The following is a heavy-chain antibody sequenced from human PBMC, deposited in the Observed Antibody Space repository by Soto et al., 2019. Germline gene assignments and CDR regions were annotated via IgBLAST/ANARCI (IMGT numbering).Heavy chain of an antibody. CDR3: ARDEFITGTTHYYYMDV. Sequence: KPSETLSLTCTVSGGSISSGGYYWSWIRQHPGKGLEWIGYIYYSGSTYYNPSLKSRVTISVDTSKNQFSLKLSSVTAADTAVYYCARDEFITGTTHYYYMDVWGKGTTVTVSS. J-gene: IGHJ6*03. CDR2: IYYSGST. D-gene: IGHD1-7*01. CDR1: GGSISSGGYY. V-gene: IGHV4-31*03.